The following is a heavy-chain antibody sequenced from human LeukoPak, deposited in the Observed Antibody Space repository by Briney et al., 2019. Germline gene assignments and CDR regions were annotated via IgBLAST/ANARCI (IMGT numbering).Heavy chain of an antibody. CDR2: INAGNGNT. CDR1: GYTFTSYA. CDR3: ARESTDSSGYCVWFDP. V-gene: IGHV1-3*03. Sequence: GASVKVSCKASGYTFTSYAMHWVRQAPGQRLEWMGWINAGNGNTKYSQEFQGRVTITRDTSASTAYMELSSLRAEDTALYYCARESTDSSGYCVWFDPWGQGTLVTVSS. D-gene: IGHD3-22*01. J-gene: IGHJ5*02.